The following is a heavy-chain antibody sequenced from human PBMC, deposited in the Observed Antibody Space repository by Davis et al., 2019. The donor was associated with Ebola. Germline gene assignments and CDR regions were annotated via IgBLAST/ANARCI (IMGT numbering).Heavy chain of an antibody. D-gene: IGHD6-13*01. Sequence: AASVKVSCKASGYTFTSYAMHWVRQAPGQRLEWMGWINADNGNTKYSQKFQGRVTITRDTSASTAYMELSSLRSEDTAVYYCARGVAAADYYFDYWGQGTLVTVSS. J-gene: IGHJ4*02. V-gene: IGHV1-3*01. CDR3: ARGVAAADYYFDY. CDR2: INADNGNT. CDR1: GYTFTSYA.